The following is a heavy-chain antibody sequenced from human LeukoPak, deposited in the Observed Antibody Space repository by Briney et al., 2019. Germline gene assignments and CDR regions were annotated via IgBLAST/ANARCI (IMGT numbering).Heavy chain of an antibody. Sequence: GGSLRLSCAASGFTFSSYAMSWVRQAPGKGLEWVSAISGSGGSTYYADSVKGRFTISRDNSRDTLYLQTNSLRAEDTAVYYCAKGYYDYVWGSYYFDYWGQGTLVTVSS. D-gene: IGHD3-16*01. CDR3: AKGYYDYVWGSYYFDY. V-gene: IGHV3-23*01. CDR2: ISGSGGST. CDR1: GFTFSSYA. J-gene: IGHJ4*02.